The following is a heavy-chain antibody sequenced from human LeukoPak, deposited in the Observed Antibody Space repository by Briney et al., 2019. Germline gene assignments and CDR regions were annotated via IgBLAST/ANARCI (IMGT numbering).Heavy chain of an antibody. CDR2: IYWNDDK. CDR3: AHRQGGRITIFDNWFDT. CDR1: GFSLSTSGVG. J-gene: IGHJ5*02. Sequence: SGPTLVKPTQTLTLTCTFSGFSLSTSGVGVGWIRQPPGKALEWLALIYWNDDKRYSPSLKSRLTITKDTSKNQVVLTMTNMDPVDTATYYCAHRQGGRITIFDNWFDTWGQGTLVTVSS. V-gene: IGHV2-5*01. D-gene: IGHD3-9*01.